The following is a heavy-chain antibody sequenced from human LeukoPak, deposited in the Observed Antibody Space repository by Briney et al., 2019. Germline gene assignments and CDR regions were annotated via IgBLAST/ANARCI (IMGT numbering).Heavy chain of an antibody. D-gene: IGHD3-10*01. CDR1: GLTVSSNY. CDR3: AKGMVRGYYYYYGMDV. J-gene: IGHJ6*02. V-gene: IGHV3-53*01. CDR2: IHTNGNT. Sequence: PGGSLRLSCAASGLTVSSNYMTWVRQAPGKGLEWVSIIHTNGNTYYADSVKGRFTISRDNSKNTLYLQMNSLRTEDTAVYYCAKGMVRGYYYYYGMDVWGQGTTVTVSS.